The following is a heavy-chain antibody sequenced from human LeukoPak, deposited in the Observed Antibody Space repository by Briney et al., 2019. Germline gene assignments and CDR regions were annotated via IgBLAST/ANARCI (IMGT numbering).Heavy chain of an antibody. CDR3: ARDYHLQQLEPAYYFDY. CDR1: GDSISSSSFY. V-gene: IGHV4-39*07. CDR2: IYYSGNT. Sequence: SETLSLTCTVSGDSISSSSFYRGWIRQPPGKGLEWIGSIYYSGNTYYNPSLKSRVTISVDTSKNQFSLKLSSVTAADTAVYYCARDYHLQQLEPAYYFDYWGQGTLVTVSS. J-gene: IGHJ4*02. D-gene: IGHD6-13*01.